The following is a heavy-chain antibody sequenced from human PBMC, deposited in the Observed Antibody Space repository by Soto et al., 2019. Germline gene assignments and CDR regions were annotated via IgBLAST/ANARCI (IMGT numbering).Heavy chain of an antibody. D-gene: IGHD3-10*01. J-gene: IGHJ4*02. Sequence: QVQLQESGPGLVKPSETLSLSCGVSGGSISQYYWSWIRQPAGKGLEWIGRIYSGGSTNYNPSLEMRGTVSVDTSKNKFSMKLSSVTAADTAVYYCARGPGGFGDFSLDYLGQGTLVTVSS. CDR3: ARGPGGFGDFSLDY. CDR2: IYSGGST. V-gene: IGHV4-4*07. CDR1: GGSISQYY.